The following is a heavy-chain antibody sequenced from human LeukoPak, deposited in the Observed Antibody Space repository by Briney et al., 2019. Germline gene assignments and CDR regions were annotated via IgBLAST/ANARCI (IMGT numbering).Heavy chain of an antibody. D-gene: IGHD3-10*01. V-gene: IGHV4-38-2*02. J-gene: IGHJ4*02. Sequence: SETLSLTCTVSGYSIISAYYWGLIRQPPGKGLEWIGSIFHSGNTFYNPSLKRRFTISVDTSKNQFSLRLNSVTAADAAVYYCATGVSGALYYFDYWGQGILVTVSS. CDR2: IFHSGNT. CDR1: GYSIISAYY. CDR3: ATGVSGALYYFDY.